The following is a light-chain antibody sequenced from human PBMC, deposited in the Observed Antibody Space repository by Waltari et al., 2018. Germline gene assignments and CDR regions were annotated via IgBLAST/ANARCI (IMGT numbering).Light chain of an antibody. J-gene: IGLJ2*01. Sequence: QSVLTQPPSVSGAPGQRVTISCTGTRSNIEAGYDVQWYQHVLGTAPKVVIYTNSIRPSGVPDRFSGSKSGTSASLAITGLQAEDEAEYYCQSYDSSLSGWVFGGGTTLTVL. V-gene: IGLV1-40*01. CDR1: RSNIEAGYD. CDR3: QSYDSSLSGWV. CDR2: TNS.